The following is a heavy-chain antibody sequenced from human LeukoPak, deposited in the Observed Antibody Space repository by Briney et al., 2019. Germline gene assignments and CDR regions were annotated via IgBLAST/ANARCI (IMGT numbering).Heavy chain of an antibody. Sequence: GGSLRLSCAASGFTFSSYGMMWLRQAPGMGLEWVSAISGSGGSTYYADSVKGRITISRDNSKNTLYLQMNSLRAEDTAVYYCMALGTMVQNWGQGTLVTVSS. CDR2: ISGSGGST. D-gene: IGHD3-10*01. CDR3: MALGTMVQN. V-gene: IGHV3-23*01. CDR1: GFTFSSYG. J-gene: IGHJ4*02.